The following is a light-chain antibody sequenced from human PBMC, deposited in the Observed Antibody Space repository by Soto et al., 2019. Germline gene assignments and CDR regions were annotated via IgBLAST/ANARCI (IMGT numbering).Light chain of an antibody. J-gene: IGLJ1*01. V-gene: IGLV2-14*01. Sequence: QSALTQPASVSGSPGQSITISCTGTSSDIGGFNYVSWYQQHPGKAPKLLIYEVNNRPSGVSNRFSGSKSDNTASLTISGLQAEDEADYYCISYTSISYKHIYVFGPGTKVTVL. CDR3: ISYTSISYKHIYV. CDR1: SSDIGGFNY. CDR2: EVN.